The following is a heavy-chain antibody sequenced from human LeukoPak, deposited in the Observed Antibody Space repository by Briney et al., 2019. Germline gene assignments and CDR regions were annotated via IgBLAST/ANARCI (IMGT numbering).Heavy chain of an antibody. CDR2: ISGSGGST. D-gene: IGHD3-10*01. CDR1: GFTFSSYA. CDR3: AKGLYGSGSSPFDY. J-gene: IGHJ4*02. Sequence: GGSLRLSCAASGFTFSSYAMSWVRQAPGKGLEWVSAISGSGGSTYYADSVKGRFTISRDNSKNTLYLQMNSLRAKDTAVYYCAKGLYGSGSSPFDYWGQGTLVTVSS. V-gene: IGHV3-23*01.